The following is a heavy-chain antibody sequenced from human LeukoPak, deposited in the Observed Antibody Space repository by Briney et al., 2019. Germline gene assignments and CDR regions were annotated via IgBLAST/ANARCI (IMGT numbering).Heavy chain of an antibody. J-gene: IGHJ5*02. CDR3: VRGPYGASISKWFVP. V-gene: IGHV4-59*01. CDR1: RGSISGYS. CDR2: IYYSGDT. Sequence: SETLSLTCTVSRGSISGYSWSWIRQSPGGGLEWIGHIYYSGDTAYNPSLRSRVTLSVDTSKNQFSLQLRSVTTADTAVYYCVRGPYGASISKWFVPWGQGTQVIVSP. D-gene: IGHD4/OR15-4a*01.